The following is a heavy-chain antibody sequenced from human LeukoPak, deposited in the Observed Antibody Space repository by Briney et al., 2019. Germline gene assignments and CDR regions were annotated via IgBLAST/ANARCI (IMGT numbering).Heavy chain of an antibody. Sequence: PSETLSLTCTVSGGSISSGSYYWSWIRQPAGKGLEWIGRIYTSGSTNYNPSLKSRVTISVDTSKNQFSLKLSSVTAADTAVYYCASRRGSGSWGFDYRGQGTLVTVSS. CDR3: ASRRGSGSWGFDY. D-gene: IGHD3-10*01. V-gene: IGHV4-61*02. CDR2: IYTSGST. CDR1: GGSISSGSYY. J-gene: IGHJ4*02.